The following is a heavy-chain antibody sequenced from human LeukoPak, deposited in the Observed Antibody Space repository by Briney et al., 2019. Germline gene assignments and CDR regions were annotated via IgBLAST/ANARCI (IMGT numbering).Heavy chain of an antibody. J-gene: IGHJ4*02. V-gene: IGHV3-30*18. CDR1: GFTFSGYG. CDR3: AKDRGYCSGGGCYYFDY. Sequence: PGRSLRLSCAASGFTFSGYGMHWVRQAPGKGLGWVAVISYDGSNKYYADSVKGRFTISRDNSKNTLYLQMNSLRPEDTAVYYCAKDRGYCSGGGCYYFDYWGQGTLVTVSS. D-gene: IGHD2-15*01. CDR2: ISYDGSNK.